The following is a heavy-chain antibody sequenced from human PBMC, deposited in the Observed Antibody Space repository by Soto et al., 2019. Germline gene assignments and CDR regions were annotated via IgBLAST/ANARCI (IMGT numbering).Heavy chain of an antibody. CDR2: ISDSGSLT. CDR1: GFTFSAYY. J-gene: IGHJ4*02. D-gene: IGHD1-26*01. CDR3: ARAFVLRVGALSY. Sequence: LRLSSAGSGFTFSAYYMSWIRQAPGKGLEWVSYISDSGSLTHYGDSVKGRFTISRDNAKASLYLQMDSLRAEDTAIYYCARAFVLRVGALSYWGQRTLVIVSS. V-gene: IGHV3-11*01.